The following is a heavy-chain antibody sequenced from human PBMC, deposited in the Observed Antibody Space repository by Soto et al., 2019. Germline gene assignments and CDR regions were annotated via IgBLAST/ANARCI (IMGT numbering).Heavy chain of an antibody. V-gene: IGHV3-53*01. CDR3: ARGLGYCSSTRCYTYDY. D-gene: IGHD2-2*02. Sequence: PGGSLRLSCAASGFTVSSNYMSWVRQAPGKGLEWVSVIYSGGSTYYADSVKGRFTISRDNSKNTLYLQMNSLRAEDTAVYYCARGLGYCSSTRCYTYDYWGQGTLVTVSS. CDR2: IYSGGST. J-gene: IGHJ4*02. CDR1: GFTVSSNY.